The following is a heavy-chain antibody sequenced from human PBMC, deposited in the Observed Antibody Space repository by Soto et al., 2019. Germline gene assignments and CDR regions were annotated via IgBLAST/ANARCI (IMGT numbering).Heavy chain of an antibody. Sequence: EVQLLESGGGLVQPGGSLRLSCAASGFAFSSYAMSWVRQAPGKGLEWVSAISGSGGSTYYADSVKGRFTISRDNSKNTLYLQMNSLRAEDTAVYYCAKYSGSYSGHFDYWGQGTLVTVSS. CDR3: AKYSGSYSGHFDY. J-gene: IGHJ4*02. D-gene: IGHD1-26*01. CDR1: GFAFSSYA. V-gene: IGHV3-23*01. CDR2: ISGSGGST.